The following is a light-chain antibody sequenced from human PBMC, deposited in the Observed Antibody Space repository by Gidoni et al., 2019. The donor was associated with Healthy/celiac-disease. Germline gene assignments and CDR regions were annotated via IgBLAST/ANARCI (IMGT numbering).Light chain of an antibody. CDR2: TAS. Sequence: DIQMTQSPSTLSASVGDRVTITCRASHSISSWLDWYQQKPGKAPKLLIYTASSLESGVPSRFSGSGSGTEFTLTISSLQPDDFATYYCQQYNSYSRTFGQXTKVEIK. V-gene: IGKV1-5*03. CDR1: HSISSW. J-gene: IGKJ1*01. CDR3: QQYNSYSRT.